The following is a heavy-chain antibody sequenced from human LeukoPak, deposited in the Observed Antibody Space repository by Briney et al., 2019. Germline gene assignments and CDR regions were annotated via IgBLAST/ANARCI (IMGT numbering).Heavy chain of an antibody. V-gene: IGHV4-61*01. CDR1: GGSVTSGSCY. Sequence: SETLSLTCTVSGGSVTSGSCYWSWIRQPPGKGLEWIGYIYYSGSTNYNPSLKSRVTISVDTSKNQFSLKLSSVTAADTAVYYCARGREYSSSWYALGYWGQGTLVTVSS. D-gene: IGHD6-13*01. CDR3: ARGREYSSSWYALGY. CDR2: IYYSGST. J-gene: IGHJ4*02.